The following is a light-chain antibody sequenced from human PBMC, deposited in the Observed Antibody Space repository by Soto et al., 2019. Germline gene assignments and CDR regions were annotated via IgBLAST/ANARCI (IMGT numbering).Light chain of an antibody. V-gene: IGKV3-11*01. CDR2: DAS. Sequence: EIVLTQSPATLSLSPGERATLSCRASQSISSYLAWYQQKPGQAPRLLIYDASNRATGIPARFSGSGSGTALPLTISSLVPEDFAVYYCQQRSAWPLTYGGGTKVEIK. CDR1: QSISSY. J-gene: IGKJ4*01. CDR3: QQRSAWPLT.